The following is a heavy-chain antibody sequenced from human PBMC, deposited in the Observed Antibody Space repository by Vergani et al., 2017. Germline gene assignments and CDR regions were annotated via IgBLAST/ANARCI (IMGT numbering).Heavy chain of an antibody. CDR1: GDSISSNNC. V-gene: IGHV4-4*02. CDR3: ARETVVTSWDGYRFHYMDV. J-gene: IGHJ6*03. D-gene: IGHD3-16*02. Sequence: QVQLQQWGAGLLKPSETLSLTCAVYGDSISSNNCWTWVRQPPGKGLEWIGEIRHDGITHYSPSLKSRVTISIDTSTHQFSLNLRSVTAADTAVYYCARETVVTSWDGYRFHYMDVWGKGTTVTVSS. CDR2: IRHDGIT.